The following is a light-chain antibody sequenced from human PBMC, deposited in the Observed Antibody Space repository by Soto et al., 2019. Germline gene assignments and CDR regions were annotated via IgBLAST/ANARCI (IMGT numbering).Light chain of an antibody. CDR2: LSSDGSH. V-gene: IGLV4-69*01. Sequence: QLVLTQSPSASASLGASVKLTCTLSSGHSSYAIAWHQQQPEKGPRYLMKLSSDGSHSKGDGIPDRVSGSSSGAERYLTISSLQSEDEADYYCQTWDTGARVVFGGGTKLPVL. CDR3: QTWDTGARVV. CDR1: SGHSSYA. J-gene: IGLJ2*01.